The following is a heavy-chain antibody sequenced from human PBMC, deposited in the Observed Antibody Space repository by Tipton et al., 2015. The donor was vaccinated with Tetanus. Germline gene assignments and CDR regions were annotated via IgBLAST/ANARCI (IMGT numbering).Heavy chain of an antibody. J-gene: IGHJ3*02. CDR3: AIPGGKHYAFDI. CDR2: IYYSGST. CDR1: GGSISSGGYY. V-gene: IGHV4-31*02. Sequence: LRLSCTVSGGSISSGGYYWSWIRQHPGKGLEWIGYIYYSGSTYYNPSLKSRVTISVDTSKNQFSLKLSSVTAADTAVYYCAIPGGKHYAFDIWGQGTIITVSS. D-gene: IGHD3-16*01.